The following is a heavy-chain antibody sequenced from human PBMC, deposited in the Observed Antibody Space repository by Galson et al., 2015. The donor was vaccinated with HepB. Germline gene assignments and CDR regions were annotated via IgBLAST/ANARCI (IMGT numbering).Heavy chain of an antibody. J-gene: IGHJ3*02. Sequence: SLRLSCAASGFTFSSYGMHWVRQAPGKGLEWVAVISYDGSNKYYADSVKGRFTISRDNSKNTLYLQMNSLRAEDTAVYYCAKGLITDSSGYGPGFDAFDIWGQGTMVTVSS. CDR2: ISYDGSNK. D-gene: IGHD3-22*01. V-gene: IGHV3-30*18. CDR3: AKGLITDSSGYGPGFDAFDI. CDR1: GFTFSSYG.